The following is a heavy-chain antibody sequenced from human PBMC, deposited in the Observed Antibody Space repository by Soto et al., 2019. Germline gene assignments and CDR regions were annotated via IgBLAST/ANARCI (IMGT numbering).Heavy chain of an antibody. CDR1: GFTFSDSV. D-gene: IGHD3-22*01. Sequence: GGSLRLSCVGSGFTFSDSVMAWVRQAPGKGLEWLSVMSGDGRKWYAVYVKGRFTSCRDNSKNTLYLQMRSMRAEDAAAYYCVKWHTSNFDSLPFTGFNFWGQGTQVTVSS. J-gene: IGHJ4*02. CDR2: MSGDGRK. CDR3: VKWHTSNFDSLPFTGFNF. V-gene: IGHV3-23*01.